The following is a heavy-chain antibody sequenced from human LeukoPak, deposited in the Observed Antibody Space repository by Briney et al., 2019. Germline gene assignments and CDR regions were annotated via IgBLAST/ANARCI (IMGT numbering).Heavy chain of an antibody. CDR1: GYTFTGYY. J-gene: IGHJ4*02. V-gene: IGHV1-2*02. Sequence: AASVKVSCKASGYTFTGYYIHWVRQAPGQGLEWMGWINPNSGGTNFAQKFQGRVTMTRDTSISTAYMELSSLRSDDTAVYYCARDPGDGRFLEWLSLIFDFWGQGTLVTVSS. CDR2: INPNSGGT. D-gene: IGHD3-3*01. CDR3: ARDPGDGRFLEWLSLIFDF.